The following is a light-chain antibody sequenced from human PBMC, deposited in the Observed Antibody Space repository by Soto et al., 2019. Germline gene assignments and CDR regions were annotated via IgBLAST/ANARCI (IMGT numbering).Light chain of an antibody. CDR3: QQNNYTPLLT. J-gene: IGKJ4*01. Sequence: ITQSPASLSVSPGESSTLSCRASQSISSNLAWYQQKPGQAPRLLMFRTSSRATGFPARFSGSGSGTDFTLTISSLQSEDFATYYCQQNNYTPLLTFGGGTNVDIK. CDR2: RTS. CDR1: QSISSN. V-gene: IGKV3-15*01.